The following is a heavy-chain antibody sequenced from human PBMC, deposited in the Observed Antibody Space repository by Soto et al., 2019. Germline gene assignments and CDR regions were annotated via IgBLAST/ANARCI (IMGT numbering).Heavy chain of an antibody. CDR3: AKGVPGIAVAGTGYFQH. Sequence: GGSLRLSCAASGFTFSSYAMRWVRQAPGKRLEWVSGISGKGDSTYYADSVKGRFTISRDNSKNTLYLQMNSLRAEDTAVYYCAKGVPGIAVAGTGYFQHWGQGTLVTVSS. J-gene: IGHJ1*01. CDR1: GFTFSSYA. D-gene: IGHD6-19*01. CDR2: ISGKGDST. V-gene: IGHV3-23*01.